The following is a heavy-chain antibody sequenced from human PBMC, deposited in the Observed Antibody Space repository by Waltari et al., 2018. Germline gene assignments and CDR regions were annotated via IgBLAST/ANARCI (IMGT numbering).Heavy chain of an antibody. CDR2: ISYNARNI. J-gene: IGHJ6*02. Sequence: QVQLVESGGGVVQPGRSLILSCAASEFTFSSYSKHWVRQAPGKGLEWVAVISYNARNIYYVDSVKGRFTISRDNSKKTLYLQMNSLRAEDTAVYYCARDYCDRTNCHGMDVWGQGTTVIVSS. D-gene: IGHD3-22*01. CDR1: EFTFSSYS. CDR3: ARDYCDRTNCHGMDV. V-gene: IGHV3-30*04.